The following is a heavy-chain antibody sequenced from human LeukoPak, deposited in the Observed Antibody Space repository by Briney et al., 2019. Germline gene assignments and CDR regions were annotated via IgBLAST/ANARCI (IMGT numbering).Heavy chain of an antibody. Sequence: SETLSLTCAVYGGSFSGYYWSWIRQPPGKGLEWIGEINHSGSTNYNPSLKSRVTISVDTSKNQFSLKLSSVTAADTAVYYCARLPYYYDSSGYYGGHYFDYWGQGTLVTVSP. CDR2: INHSGST. J-gene: IGHJ4*02. V-gene: IGHV4-34*01. CDR3: ARLPYYYDSSGYYGGHYFDY. CDR1: GGSFSGYY. D-gene: IGHD3-22*01.